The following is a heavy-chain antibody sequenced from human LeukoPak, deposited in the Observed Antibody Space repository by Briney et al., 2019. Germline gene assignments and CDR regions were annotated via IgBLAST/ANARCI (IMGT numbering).Heavy chain of an antibody. J-gene: IGHJ4*02. V-gene: IGHV1-69*05. D-gene: IGHD3-22*01. CDR3: ARDPYYDSSGYSLPRVFDY. Sequence: GASVKVSCKASGGTFSSYAISWVRQAPGQGLEWMGGIIPIFGTANYAQKFQGRVTITRDPSASTAYMELSSLRSEDTAVYYCARDPYYDSSGYSLPRVFDYWGQGTLVTVSS. CDR1: GGTFSSYA. CDR2: IIPIFGTA.